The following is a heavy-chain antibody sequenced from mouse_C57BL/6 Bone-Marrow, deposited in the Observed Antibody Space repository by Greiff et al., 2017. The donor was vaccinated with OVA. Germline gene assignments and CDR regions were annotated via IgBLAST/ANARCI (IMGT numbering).Heavy chain of an antibody. V-gene: IGHV1-69*01. CDR1: GYTFTSYW. Sequence: QVQLQQPGAELVMPGASVKLSCKASGYTFTSYWMHWVKQRPGQGLEWIGEIDPSDSYTDYNQKFKGKSTLTVHKSSSTAYMQLSSLTSEDSAVYYGARDLHWYFDVWGTGTTVTVSS. J-gene: IGHJ1*03. CDR2: IDPSDSYT. CDR3: ARDLHWYFDV.